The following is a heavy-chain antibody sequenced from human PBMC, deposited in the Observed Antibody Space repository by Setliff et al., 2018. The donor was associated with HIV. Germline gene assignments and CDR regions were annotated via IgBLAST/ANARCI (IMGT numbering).Heavy chain of an antibody. CDR2: INTYTGNP. CDR3: ARDGYYYDSSGHLAYYFDY. Sequence: ASVKVSCKASGYTLTSHGMNWVRQAPGQGLEWMGWINTYTGNPTYAQDFTGRFVFSLDTSASTAYLQISSLKAEDIAVYYCARDGYYYDSSGHLAYYFDYWGQGTLV. CDR1: GYTLTSHG. J-gene: IGHJ4*02. D-gene: IGHD3-22*01. V-gene: IGHV7-4-1*02.